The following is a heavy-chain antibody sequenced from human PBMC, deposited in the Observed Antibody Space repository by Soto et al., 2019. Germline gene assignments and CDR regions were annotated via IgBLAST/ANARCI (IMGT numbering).Heavy chain of an antibody. J-gene: IGHJ4*02. CDR1: GFTFDDYA. CDR3: AKDASLGDGDHFDY. D-gene: IGHD4-17*01. CDR2: ISWDGATI. Sequence: EVQLVESGGGLIQPGRSLRLSCVASGFTFDDYAMHWVRQAPGKGLEWVAGISWDGATIGYADSVKGRITISRDNAENSLYLLMNSLRVEDTALYYCAKDASLGDGDHFDYWGQGTLVTVSS. V-gene: IGHV3-9*01.